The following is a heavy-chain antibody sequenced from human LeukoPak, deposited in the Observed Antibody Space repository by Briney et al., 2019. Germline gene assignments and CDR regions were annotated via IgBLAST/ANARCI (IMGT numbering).Heavy chain of an antibody. CDR1: GFDFSIYG. J-gene: IGHJ4*02. CDR3: ASGYSSDWYWGGIDY. D-gene: IGHD6-13*01. V-gene: IGHV3-30*03. CDR2: ISYDGSIT. Sequence: PGGSLRLSCAASGFDFSIYGMHWVRQAPGKGLEWVALISYDGSITHYADSVKGRFAISRDNSKETLSLQMNSLRPEDTAVYYCASGYSSDWYWGGIDYWGQGTLVTVSP.